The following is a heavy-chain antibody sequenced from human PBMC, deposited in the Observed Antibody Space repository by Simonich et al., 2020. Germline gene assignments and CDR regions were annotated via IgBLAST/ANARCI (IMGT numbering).Heavy chain of an antibody. CDR3: ARGGYSGSYNWFDP. J-gene: IGHJ5*02. D-gene: IGHD1-26*01. Sequence: EVQLVESGGGLVQPGGSLRLSCAASGFTFSSYDMHWVRQATVKGFGGSSAIVTAGDTDYPGSVKGRFTIAREKAKNSLYLQMNSLRAGDTAVYYCARGGYSGSYNWFDPWGQGTLVTVSS. V-gene: IGHV3-13*01. CDR2: IVTAGDT. CDR1: GFTFSSYD.